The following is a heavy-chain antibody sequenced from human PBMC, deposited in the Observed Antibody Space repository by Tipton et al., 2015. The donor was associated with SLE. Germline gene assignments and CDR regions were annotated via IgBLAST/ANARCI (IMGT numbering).Heavy chain of an antibody. Sequence: TLSLTCAVSGGSISSGGYSWSWIRQPPGKGLEWIGEINHSGRINYNPSLKSRVTISVDTSKNQFSLKLSSVNAADTAVYYCARHGGYYFDYWGQGTLVTVSS. CDR1: GGSISSGGYS. CDR3: ARHGGYYFDY. D-gene: IGHD4-23*01. V-gene: IGHV4-30-2*01. CDR2: INHSGRI. J-gene: IGHJ4*02.